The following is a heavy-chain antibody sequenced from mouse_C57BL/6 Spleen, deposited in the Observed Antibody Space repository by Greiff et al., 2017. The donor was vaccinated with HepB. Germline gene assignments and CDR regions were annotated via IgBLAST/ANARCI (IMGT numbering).Heavy chain of an antibody. V-gene: IGHV1-5*01. D-gene: IGHD1-1*01. CDR2: IYPGNSDT. Sequence: EVQLQQSGTVLARPGASVKMSCKTSGYTFTSYWMHWVKQRPGQGLEWIGAIYPGNSDTSYNQKFKGKAKLTAVTSASTAYMELSSLTNEDSAVYYCTRSPYYGSSYWFAYWGQGTLVTVSA. CDR1: GYTFTSYW. CDR3: TRSPYYGSSYWFAY. J-gene: IGHJ3*01.